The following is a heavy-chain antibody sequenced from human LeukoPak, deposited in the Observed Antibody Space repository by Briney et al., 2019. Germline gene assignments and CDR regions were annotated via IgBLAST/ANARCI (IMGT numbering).Heavy chain of an antibody. CDR3: AKDRDDYVWGSYLGAFDI. CDR1: GFTFSSYA. V-gene: IGHV3-23*01. CDR2: ISGSGGST. Sequence: GGSLRLSCAASGFTFSSYAMSWVRQAPGNGLEWVSLISGSGGSTYYADSVKGRFTISRDNSKNTLYLQMNSLRAEDTAVFYCAKDRDDYVWGSYLGAFDIWGQGTMVTVSS. D-gene: IGHD3-16*01. J-gene: IGHJ3*02.